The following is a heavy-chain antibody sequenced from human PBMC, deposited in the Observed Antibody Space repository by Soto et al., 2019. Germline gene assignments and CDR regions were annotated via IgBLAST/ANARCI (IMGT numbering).Heavy chain of an antibody. D-gene: IGHD3-10*01. CDR1: GGSISSYY. CDR3: ARRYGVAFDI. J-gene: IGHJ3*02. V-gene: IGHV4-59*08. CDR2: IYYSGST. Sequence: WETLSLTCTVSGGSISSYYWSWIRQPPGKGLEWIGYIYYSGSTNYNPSLKSRVTISVDTSKNQFSLKLSSVTAADTAVYFCARRYGVAFDIWGQGTMVTVSS.